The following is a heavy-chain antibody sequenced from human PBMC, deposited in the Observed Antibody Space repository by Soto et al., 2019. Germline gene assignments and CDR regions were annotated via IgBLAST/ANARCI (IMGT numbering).Heavy chain of an antibody. D-gene: IGHD3-10*01. CDR2: LKSDNGGT. V-gene: IGHV1-2*02. Sequence: QVQLVQSGAEVKPPGASVKVSCKASGYTFTGHYMHWVRQVSGKRLEHLGWLKSDNGGTYYAPKFQGRVTFIRDTSTSTAYMELNGLQSDDTAVYFCARDLCPLGSGTACPLYGLDIWGQGTTVVVS. J-gene: IGHJ6*02. CDR1: GYTFTGHY. CDR3: ARDLCPLGSGTACPLYGLDI.